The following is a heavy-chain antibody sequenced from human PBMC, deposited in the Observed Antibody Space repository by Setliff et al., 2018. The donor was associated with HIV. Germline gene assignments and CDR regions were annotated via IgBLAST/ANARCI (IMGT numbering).Heavy chain of an antibody. D-gene: IGHD3-16*01. Sequence: GGSLRLSCAASGFTFSNYWMDWVRQAPGKGLEWVATIKQDGSEIYYMDSVKGQFTISRDNARTSLFLEMRSLRDEDTAVYLCANLWELGAWGQGTLVTVSS. CDR3: ANLWELGA. CDR2: IKQDGSEI. J-gene: IGHJ5*02. CDR1: GFTFSNYW. V-gene: IGHV3-7*03.